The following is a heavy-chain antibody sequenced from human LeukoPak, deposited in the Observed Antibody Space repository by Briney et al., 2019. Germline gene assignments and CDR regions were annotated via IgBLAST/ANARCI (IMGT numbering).Heavy chain of an antibody. Sequence: SETLSLTCTVSGDSISSFYWSWIRQPPGKGLEWIGYIYYTGNTSYNPSFKSRVTISVDTSKNQFSLKLSSVTAADTAVYYCAGPYDSSGYYFSYWGQGTLVTVSS. J-gene: IGHJ4*02. CDR1: GDSISSFY. CDR3: AGPYDSSGYYFSY. D-gene: IGHD3-22*01. V-gene: IGHV4-59*08. CDR2: IYYTGNT.